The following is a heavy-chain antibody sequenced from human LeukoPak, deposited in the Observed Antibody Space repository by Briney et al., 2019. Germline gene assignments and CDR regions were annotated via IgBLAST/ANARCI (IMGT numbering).Heavy chain of an antibody. CDR2: INGSSNII. V-gene: IGHV3-48*02. D-gene: IGHD1-26*01. J-gene: IGHJ4*02. Sequence: PGGSLRLSCATSGFTFSSYGMNWVRQAPGKGLEWVSYINGSSNIIYYADSVKGRFTISRDNAKNVLFLEMNSLRDEDAAFYYCARDRYSDFWGQGTLVTVSS. CDR3: ARDRYSDF. CDR1: GFTFSSYG.